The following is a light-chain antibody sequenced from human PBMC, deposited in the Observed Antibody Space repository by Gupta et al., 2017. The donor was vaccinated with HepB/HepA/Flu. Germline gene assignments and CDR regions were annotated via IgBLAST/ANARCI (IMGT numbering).Light chain of an antibody. CDR3: QQSDSTPQT. V-gene: IGKV1-39*01. Sequence: DIQMTQCPSSLSASVGDRVTITCRASQSISRYLNWYQQKPGKAPKLLIYAASSMQSGVPSRFSGSGSGTDFTLTMNSLQPEDFATYYCQQSDSTPQTFGQGTKVEIK. CDR2: AAS. J-gene: IGKJ1*01. CDR1: QSISRY.